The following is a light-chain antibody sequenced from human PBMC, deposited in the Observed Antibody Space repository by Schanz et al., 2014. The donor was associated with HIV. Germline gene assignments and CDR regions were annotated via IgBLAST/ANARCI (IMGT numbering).Light chain of an antibody. Sequence: EIVMTQSPATLSVSPGERATLSCRASQSVNNNLAWYQQKPGQAPRLLLYGASTRATGVPARFSGSGSGTEFTLTISSLQSEDFALYYCQHYNNWPPWTFGQGTKVEIK. CDR2: GAS. V-gene: IGKV3-15*01. J-gene: IGKJ1*01. CDR1: QSVNNN. CDR3: QHYNNWPPWT.